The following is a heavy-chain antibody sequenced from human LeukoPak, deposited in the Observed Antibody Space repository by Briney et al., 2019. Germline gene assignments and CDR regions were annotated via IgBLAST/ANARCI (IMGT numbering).Heavy chain of an antibody. CDR1: GFTFSGYW. V-gene: IGHV3-7*01. CDR3: ARVSEEYSSSWYRGYYYYYMDV. Sequence: GGSLRLSCAASGFTFSGYWMTWVRQAPGKGLEWVANTDEDGSAKYYLGSVEGRFTISRDNAKNSLYLQMNSLRAEDTAVYYCARVSEEYSSSWYRGYYYYYMDVWGKGTTVTISS. D-gene: IGHD6-13*01. J-gene: IGHJ6*03. CDR2: TDEDGSAK.